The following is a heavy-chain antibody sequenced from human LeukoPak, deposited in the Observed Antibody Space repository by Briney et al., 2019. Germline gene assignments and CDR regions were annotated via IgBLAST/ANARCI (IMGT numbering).Heavy chain of an antibody. V-gene: IGHV3-20*01. CDR1: GFTFDDYG. CDR3: ARRSKLLWFGYYYYHMDV. D-gene: IGHD3-10*01. CDR2: INWNGGST. Sequence: GGSLRLSCAASGFTFDDYGMSWVRQAPGKGLEWVSGINWNGGSTGYADSVKGRFTISRDNAKNSLYLQMNSLRAEDTALYHCARRSKLLWFGYYYYHMDVWGKGTTVTISS. J-gene: IGHJ6*03.